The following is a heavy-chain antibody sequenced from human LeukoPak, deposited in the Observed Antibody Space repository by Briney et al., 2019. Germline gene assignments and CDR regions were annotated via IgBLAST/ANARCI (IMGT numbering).Heavy chain of an antibody. CDR3: AKGFNQYDFYYGMDV. Sequence: GGSLRLSCAASGFTFSSYAMSWVRQAPGKGLEWVSAISGSGISAYYADSVKGRFTISRDNSKNTLYLQMNSLRAEDTAVYYCAKGFNQYDFYYGMDVRGQGTTVTVSS. J-gene: IGHJ6*02. CDR1: GFTFSSYA. CDR2: ISGSGISA. D-gene: IGHD3-3*01. V-gene: IGHV3-23*01.